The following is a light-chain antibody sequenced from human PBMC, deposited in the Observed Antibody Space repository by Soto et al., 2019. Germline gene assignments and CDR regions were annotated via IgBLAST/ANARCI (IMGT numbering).Light chain of an antibody. V-gene: IGKV1-5*01. Sequence: DIQMTQSPSTLSASVGDRVTVTCRASQTIGSWLAWYQQKPGRAPKLLIFDASSSESGVPSRFSGNGSGTEFTLTISGLQPDDFASYYCQQYNSDSPTFGQGTKVDIK. J-gene: IGKJ1*01. CDR3: QQYNSDSPT. CDR1: QTIGSW. CDR2: DAS.